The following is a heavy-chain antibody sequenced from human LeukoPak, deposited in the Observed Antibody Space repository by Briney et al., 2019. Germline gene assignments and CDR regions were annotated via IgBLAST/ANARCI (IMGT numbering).Heavy chain of an antibody. CDR1: GFTFSSYS. CDR3: ARDRLIAAAGMDY. V-gene: IGHV3-21*01. CDR2: ISSSSSYI. J-gene: IGHJ4*02. D-gene: IGHD6-13*01. Sequence: VGSLRLSCAASGFTFSSYSMNWVRQAPGKGLEWVSSISSSSSYIYYADSVKGRFTISRDNAKNSLYLQMNSLRAEDTAVYYCARDRLIAAAGMDYWGQGTLVTVSS.